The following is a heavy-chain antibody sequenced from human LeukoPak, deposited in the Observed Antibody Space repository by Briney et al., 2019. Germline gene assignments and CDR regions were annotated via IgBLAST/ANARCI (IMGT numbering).Heavy chain of an antibody. D-gene: IGHD3-16*02. J-gene: IGHJ4*02. CDR2: IYYSGST. V-gene: IGHV4-34*01. CDR1: GGSFSGYY. CDR3: ARDQSVITFGGVIVTSGFDY. Sequence: PSETLSLTCAVYGGSFSGYYWGWIRQPPGKGLEWIGSIYYSGSTYYNPSLKSRVTISIDTSKNQFSLKLSSVTAADTAVYYCARDQSVITFGGVIVTSGFDYWGQGTLVTVSS.